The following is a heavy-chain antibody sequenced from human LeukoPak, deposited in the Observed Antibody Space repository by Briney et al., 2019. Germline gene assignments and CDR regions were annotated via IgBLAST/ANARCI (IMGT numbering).Heavy chain of an antibody. V-gene: IGHV3-30*04. D-gene: IGHD3-10*01. CDR2: ISYDGSNK. Sequence: GGSLRLSCAASGFTFSSYAMHWVRQAPGKGLEWVAVISYDGSNKYYADSVEGRFTISRDNSKNTLYLQMNSLRAEDTAVYYCAKERDYMGWFDPWGQGTLVTVSS. CDR3: AKERDYMGWFDP. J-gene: IGHJ5*02. CDR1: GFTFSSYA.